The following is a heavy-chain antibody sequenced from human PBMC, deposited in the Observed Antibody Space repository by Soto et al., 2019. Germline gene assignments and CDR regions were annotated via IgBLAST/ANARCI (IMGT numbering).Heavy chain of an antibody. CDR1: GGSFSGYY. D-gene: IGHD3-10*01. CDR3: ARGSRMVRGVIITRTVRFDP. J-gene: IGHJ5*02. CDR2: INHSGST. V-gene: IGHV4-34*01. Sequence: SETLSLTCAVYGGSFSGYYWSWIRQPPGKGLEWIGEINHSGSTNYNPSLKSQLTISVDTSKTRFPLRLSSVPAADTAVYYCARGSRMVRGVIITRTVRFDPWGQGTLVTVSS.